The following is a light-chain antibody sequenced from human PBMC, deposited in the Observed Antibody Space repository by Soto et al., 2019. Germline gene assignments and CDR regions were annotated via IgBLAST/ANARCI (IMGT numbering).Light chain of an antibody. V-gene: IGKV3-20*01. CDR1: QSVSNNY. Sequence: IVLPQSPCTLSLSPGERSTLSCMSSQSVSNNYLAWYQQKPGQAPRLLIYGASNRATGIPDRFSGSGSGTDFTLTISRLEPEDFAVYYCQQYGSLSWTFGQGTKVDIK. CDR3: QQYGSLSWT. CDR2: GAS. J-gene: IGKJ1*01.